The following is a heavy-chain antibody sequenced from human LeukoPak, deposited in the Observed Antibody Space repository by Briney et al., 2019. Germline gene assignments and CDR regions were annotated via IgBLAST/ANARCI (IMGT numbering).Heavy chain of an antibody. CDR1: GFTFSSYG. J-gene: IGHJ6*02. Sequence: GGSLRLSCAASGFTFSSYGMHWVRQAPGKGLEWVAVIWYDGSNKYYGDSVKGRFTISRDNSKNTLYLQMNSLRAEDTAVYYCARTKVVPAAIWGSPDYYGMDVWGQGTTVTVSS. CDR2: IWYDGSNK. D-gene: IGHD2-2*02. V-gene: IGHV3-33*01. CDR3: ARTKVVPAAIWGSPDYYGMDV.